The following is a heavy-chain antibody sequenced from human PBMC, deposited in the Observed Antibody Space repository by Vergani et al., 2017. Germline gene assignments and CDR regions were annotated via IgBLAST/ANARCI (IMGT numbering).Heavy chain of an antibody. V-gene: IGHV2-5*02. Sequence: QVTLKESGPTLVKPTQTLTLTCTFSGFSLSTSGVGVGWIRQPPGKALEWLALIYWDDDKRYSPSLKSRLTITKDTSKNQVVLTMTNMDPVDTATYYCARHAIVATIIGYYYYYMDVGGKGTTVTVSS. D-gene: IGHD5-12*01. CDR1: GFSLSTSGVG. J-gene: IGHJ6*03. CDR2: IYWDDDK. CDR3: ARHAIVATIIGYYYYYMDV.